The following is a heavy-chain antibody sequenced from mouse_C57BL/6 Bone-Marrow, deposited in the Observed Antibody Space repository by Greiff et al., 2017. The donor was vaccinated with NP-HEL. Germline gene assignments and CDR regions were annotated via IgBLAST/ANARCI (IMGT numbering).Heavy chain of an antibody. D-gene: IGHD2-3*01. V-gene: IGHV1-18*01. CDR2: INPNNGGT. CDR3: ARADGYWYFDV. J-gene: IGHJ1*03. CDR1: GYTFTDYY. Sequence: VQLQQSGPELVKPGASVKIPCKASGYTFTDYYMDWVKQSHGKSLEWIGDINPNNGGTIYNQKFKGKATLTVDKSSSTAYMELRSLTSEDTAGYYCARADGYWYFDVWGKGTTVTVSS.